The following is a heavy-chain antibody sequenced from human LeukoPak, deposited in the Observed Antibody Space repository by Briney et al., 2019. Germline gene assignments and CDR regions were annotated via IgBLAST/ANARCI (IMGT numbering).Heavy chain of an antibody. CDR1: GYTFTGYY. J-gene: IGHJ4*02. D-gene: IGHD2-2*01. CDR3: ARLPLIVVVPAANRASDY. Sequence: ASVKVSCKASGYTFTGYYMHWVRQAPGQGLEWMGRINPNSGGTNYAQKFQGRVTMTRDTSISTAYVELSRLRSDDTAVYYCARLPLIVVVPAANRASDYWGQGTLVTVSS. CDR2: INPNSGGT. V-gene: IGHV1-2*06.